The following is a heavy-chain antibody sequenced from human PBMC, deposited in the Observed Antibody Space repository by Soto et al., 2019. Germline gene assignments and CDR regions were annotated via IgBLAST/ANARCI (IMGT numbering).Heavy chain of an antibody. D-gene: IGHD6-19*01. CDR3: ARDGSSGWYFDY. V-gene: IGHV3-33*01. CDR1: GFTFSSYG. J-gene: IGHJ4*02. Sequence: QVQLVESGGGVVQPGRSLRLSCAASGFTFSSYGMHWVRQAPGKGLEWVAVIWYDGSNKYYADSVKGRFTISRANSKTTLYLQMNSLNAEATAVYYCARDGSSGWYFDYWGQGTLDTFSS. CDR2: IWYDGSNK.